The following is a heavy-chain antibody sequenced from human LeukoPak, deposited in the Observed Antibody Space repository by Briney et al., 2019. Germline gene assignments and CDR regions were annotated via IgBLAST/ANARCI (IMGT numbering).Heavy chain of an antibody. CDR2: IYHSGST. CDR1: GYSISSGYY. Sequence: PSETLSLTCAVSGYSISSGYYWGWIRQPPGKGLEWIGSIYHSGSTYYNPSLESRVTISVDTSKNQFSLKLSSVTAADTAVYYCARRTVTTAFNIWGQGTMVTVSS. J-gene: IGHJ3*02. V-gene: IGHV4-38-2*01. D-gene: IGHD4-17*01. CDR3: ARRTVTTAFNI.